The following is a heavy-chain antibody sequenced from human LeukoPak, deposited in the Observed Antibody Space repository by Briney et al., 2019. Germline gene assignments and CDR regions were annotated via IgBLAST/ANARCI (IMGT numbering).Heavy chain of an antibody. CDR1: GVSISSYY. CDR2: IYYSGST. CDR3: ARGWKYRNGYTVTELGSGYFDY. D-gene: IGHD5-18*01. Sequence: SETLSLTCTVSGVSISSYYWSWIRRPPGKGLEWIGYIYYSGSTNYNPSLKSRVTISVDTSKNQFSLKLSSVTAADTAVYYCARGWKYRNGYTVTELGSGYFDYWGQGTLVTVSS. J-gene: IGHJ4*02. V-gene: IGHV4-59*01.